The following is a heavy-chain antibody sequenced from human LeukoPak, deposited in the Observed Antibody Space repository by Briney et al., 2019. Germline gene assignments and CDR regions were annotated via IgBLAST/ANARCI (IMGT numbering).Heavy chain of an antibody. CDR3: ARDYGGYIGALDI. CDR2: IHYSGST. V-gene: IGHV4-59*12. J-gene: IGHJ3*02. Sequence: SETLSLTCTVSGGSISSYYWNWIRQPPGKGLEWIGLIHYSGSTNYNPSLKSRLTMSVDTSKNQFSLKLSSVTAADTAVYYCARDYGGYIGALDIWGQGTMVTVSS. CDR1: GGSISSYY. D-gene: IGHD4-17*01.